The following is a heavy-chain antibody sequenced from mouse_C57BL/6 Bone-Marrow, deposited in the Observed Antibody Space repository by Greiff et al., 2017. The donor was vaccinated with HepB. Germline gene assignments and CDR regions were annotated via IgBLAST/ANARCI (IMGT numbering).Heavy chain of an antibody. V-gene: IGHV6-3*01. J-gene: IGHJ3*01. Sequence: VQLKESGGGLVQPGGSMKLSCVASGFTFSNYWMNWVRQSPEKGLEWVAQIRLKSDNYATHYAESVKGRFTISRDDSKSSVYLQMNNLRAEDTGIYYCTTTVASYWGQGTLVTVSA. CDR1: GFTFSNYW. CDR2: IRLKSDNYAT. D-gene: IGHD1-1*01. CDR3: TTTVASY.